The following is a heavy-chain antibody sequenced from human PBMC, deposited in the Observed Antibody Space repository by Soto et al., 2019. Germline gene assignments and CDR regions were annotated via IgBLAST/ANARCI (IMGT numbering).Heavy chain of an antibody. Sequence: GGSLRLSCAASGFTFSSYAMHWVRQAPGKGLEWVAVISYDGSNKYYADSVKGRFTISRDNSKNTLYLQMNSLRAEDTAVYYCARDQKWDYYGSGSYYNPSHFDYWGQGTLVTVSS. CDR3: ARDQKWDYYGSGSYYNPSHFDY. CDR1: GFTFSSYA. V-gene: IGHV3-30-3*01. D-gene: IGHD3-10*01. J-gene: IGHJ4*02. CDR2: ISYDGSNK.